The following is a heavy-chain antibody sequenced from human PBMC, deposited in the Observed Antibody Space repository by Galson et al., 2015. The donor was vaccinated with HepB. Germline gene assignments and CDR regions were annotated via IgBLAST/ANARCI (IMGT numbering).Heavy chain of an antibody. V-gene: IGHV1-24*01. CDR3: ATKVGADYYYGMDV. CDR2: FDPEDGET. D-gene: IGHD1-26*01. CDR1: GYTLTELS. Sequence: SVKVSCKVSGYTLTELSMHWVRQAPGKGLEWMGGFDPEDGETIYAQKFQGRVTMTEDTSTDTAYMELSSLRSEDTAVYYCATKVGADYYYGMDVWGQGTTVTVSS. J-gene: IGHJ6*02.